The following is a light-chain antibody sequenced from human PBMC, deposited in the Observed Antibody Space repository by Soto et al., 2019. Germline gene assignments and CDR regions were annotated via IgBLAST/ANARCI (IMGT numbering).Light chain of an antibody. Sequence: IQMTQSPSSVSASVGDRVTITCRASQNIRSWLAWYQQKPGKGPRLLVYAASTLQTGIPSRFSGSGSGTDSSLTISGLQPEDFAIYYCQQTYSSHPWTFGQGTKVDIK. V-gene: IGKV1-12*01. CDR3: QQTYSSHPWT. CDR2: AAS. CDR1: QNIRSW. J-gene: IGKJ1*01.